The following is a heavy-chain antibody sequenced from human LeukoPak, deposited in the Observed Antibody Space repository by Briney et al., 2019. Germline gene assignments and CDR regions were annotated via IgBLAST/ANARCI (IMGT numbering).Heavy chain of an antibody. V-gene: IGHV3-9*01. CDR2: ISWNSGSI. J-gene: IGHJ4*02. Sequence: GGSLRLSCAASGFTFDDYAMHWVRQAPGKGLEWVSGISWNSGSIGYADSVKGRFTISRDNAKKSLFLQMNSLRAEDTALYYCAKGSTGSFLTGYWGQGTLVTVSS. CDR1: GFTFDDYA. D-gene: IGHD1-26*01. CDR3: AKGSTGSFLTGY.